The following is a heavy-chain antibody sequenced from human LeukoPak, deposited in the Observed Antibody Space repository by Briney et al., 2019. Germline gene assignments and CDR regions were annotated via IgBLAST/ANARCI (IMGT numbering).Heavy chain of an antibody. CDR2: IKQDGSDK. V-gene: IGHV3-7*01. D-gene: IGHD1-14*01. Sequence: GDSLRLSCAASGFTFTKYWMTWVRQAPGKGLEWVGNIKQDGSDKNYMDSVKGRFTIPRDNTKNSVYLRMSSLRAEDTAVYYCAREVWGPEYWGQGTLVTVSS. CDR3: AREVWGPEY. J-gene: IGHJ4*02. CDR1: GFTFTKYW.